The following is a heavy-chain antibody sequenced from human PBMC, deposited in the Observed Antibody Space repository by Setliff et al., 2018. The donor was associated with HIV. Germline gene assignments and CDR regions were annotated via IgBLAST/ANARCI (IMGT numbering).Heavy chain of an antibody. CDR2: IHTSGNT. CDR3: ARRSDWFDP. CDR1: GDSISGQY. Sequence: PSETLSLTCTVSGDSISGQYWSWIRQPAGKGLEWIGRIHTSGNTNYDPSLKSRVTISVDTSKNQFSLKLASVTAADTAVYFCARRSDWFDPWGQGTLVTVSS. V-gene: IGHV4-4*07. J-gene: IGHJ5*02.